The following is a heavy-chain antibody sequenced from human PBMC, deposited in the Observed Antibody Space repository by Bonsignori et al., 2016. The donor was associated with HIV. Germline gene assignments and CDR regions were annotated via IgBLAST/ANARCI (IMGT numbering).Heavy chain of an antibody. V-gene: IGHV3-7*03. CDR3: ARVTMIVVVITPRADAFDI. J-gene: IGHJ3*02. D-gene: IGHD3-22*01. CDR2: IKQDGSEK. Sequence: VRQAPGKGLEWVANIKQDGSEKYYVDSVKGRFTISRDNAKNSLYLQMNSLRAEDTAVYYCARVTMIVVVITPRADAFDIWGQGTMVTVSS.